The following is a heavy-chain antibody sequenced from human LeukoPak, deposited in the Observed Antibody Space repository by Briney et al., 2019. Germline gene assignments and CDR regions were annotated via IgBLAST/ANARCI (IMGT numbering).Heavy chain of an antibody. CDR3: ARETVAGTFDY. CDR1: GFTFSEYY. Sequence: KPGGSLRLSCAASGFTFSEYYMGWIRQAPGKGLEWVADISSTADIVSYADFVLGRFTISRDNGDDSLSLQLNSLRAEDTAVYYCARETVAGTFDYWSQGTLVTVSS. J-gene: IGHJ4*02. D-gene: IGHD6-19*01. V-gene: IGHV3-11*01. CDR2: ISSTADIV.